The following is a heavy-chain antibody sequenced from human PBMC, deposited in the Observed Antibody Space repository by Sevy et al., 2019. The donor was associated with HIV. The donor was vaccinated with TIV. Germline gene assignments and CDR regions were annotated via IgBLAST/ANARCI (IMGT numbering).Heavy chain of an antibody. CDR1: GGSCSGYY. D-gene: IGHD5-18*01. CDR2: INPSGST. CDR3: ARGGYSYGQYNWFDP. J-gene: IGHJ5*02. V-gene: IGHV4-34*01. Sequence: SETLSLTCAVYGGSCSGYYWSWIRQPPGKGLEWIGEINPSGSTNYNPSLKSRVTISVDTCKNQFSLKLSSVTAADTAVYYCARGGYSYGQYNWFDPWGQGTLVTVSS.